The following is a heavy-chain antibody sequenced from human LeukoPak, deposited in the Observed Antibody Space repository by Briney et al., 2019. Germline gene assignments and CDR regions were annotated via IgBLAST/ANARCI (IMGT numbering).Heavy chain of an antibody. CDR2: TRFDGSIK. D-gene: IGHD1-26*01. CDR1: GFIFSDYG. Sequence: PGGSLRLSCAVSGFIFSDYGFHWVRQAPGKGLEWVAVTRFDGSIKQYADSVKGRFTISRDNAKNSLYLQMNSLRAEDTAVYYCAREGREGYYFDYWGQGTLVPVSS. V-gene: IGHV3-33*01. CDR3: AREGREGYYFDY. J-gene: IGHJ4*02.